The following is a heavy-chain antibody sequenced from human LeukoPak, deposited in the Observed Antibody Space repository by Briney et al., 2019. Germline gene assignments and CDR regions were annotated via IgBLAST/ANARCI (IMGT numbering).Heavy chain of an antibody. Sequence: EPGGSLRLSCAASGFTFSDYYMIWLRQAPGEGLEGVSYISSSGSTIYSAASVKGRFTISRDNAKNSLYLQMTSLRAEDTAVYYCARGGSPEYYFDYWGQGTLVTVSS. CDR3: ARGGSPEYYFDY. V-gene: IGHV3-11*01. CDR2: ISSSGSTI. J-gene: IGHJ4*02. CDR1: GFTFSDYY. D-gene: IGHD1-26*01.